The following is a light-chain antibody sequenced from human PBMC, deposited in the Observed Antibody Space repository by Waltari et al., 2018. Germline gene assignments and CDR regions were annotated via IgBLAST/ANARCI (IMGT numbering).Light chain of an antibody. V-gene: IGKV1-39*01. CDR1: QSNSSY. CDR3: QQSYSTLVT. J-gene: IGKJ2*01. CDR2: AAS. Sequence: DIQMTQSPLSLSASVGDSVTLTWRASQSNSSYLNWYQQKPGKAPKLLIYAASSLQSGVPSRFSGSVSGTDFTLTISSLQPEDFATYYCQQSYSTLVTFGQGTKLEIK.